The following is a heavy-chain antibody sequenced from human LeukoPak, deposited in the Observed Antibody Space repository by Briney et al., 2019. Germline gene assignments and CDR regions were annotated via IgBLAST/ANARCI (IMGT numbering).Heavy chain of an antibody. CDR1: GDSISSYY. CDR2: IYYSGST. Sequence: SETLSLTCTVSGDSISSYYWSWIRQPPGKGLEWIGYIYYSGSTKYNPSLESRVTISVDTSKNQFSLKLSSVTAADTAVYHCARATYDSSGFYFVEDHWGQGTLVTVSS. D-gene: IGHD3-22*01. CDR3: ARATYDSSGFYFVEDH. V-gene: IGHV4-59*01. J-gene: IGHJ4*02.